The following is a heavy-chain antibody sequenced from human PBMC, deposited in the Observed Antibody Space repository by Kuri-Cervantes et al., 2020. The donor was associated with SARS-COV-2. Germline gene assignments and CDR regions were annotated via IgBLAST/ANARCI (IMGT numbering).Heavy chain of an antibody. J-gene: IGHJ3*02. CDR2: INPNSGGT. D-gene: IGHD3-22*01. CDR3: ARSIPSRRLVVISQGGAFDI. CDR1: GYTFTGYY. Sequence: ASVKVSCKASGYTFTGYYMHWVRQAPGQGLEWMGWINPNSGGTNYAQKFQGWVTMTRDTSISTVYMELSRLRSDDTAVYYCARSIPSRRLVVISQGGAFDIWGQGTMVTVSS. V-gene: IGHV1-2*04.